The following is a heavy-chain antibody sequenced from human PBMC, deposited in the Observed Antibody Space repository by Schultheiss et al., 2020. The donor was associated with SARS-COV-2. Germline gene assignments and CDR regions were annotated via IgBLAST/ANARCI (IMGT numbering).Heavy chain of an antibody. CDR1: GYSFSSHW. D-gene: IGHD1-26*01. Sequence: GGSLRLSCKGSGYSFSSHWIGWVRQMPGKGPEWMGIIYPGDSDTRYSPSFQGQVTISADKSISTAYLQWSSLKASDTAMYYCARRSGSYRHDAFDIWGQGTMVTVSS. V-gene: IGHV5-51*01. CDR2: IYPGDSDT. CDR3: ARRSGSYRHDAFDI. J-gene: IGHJ3*02.